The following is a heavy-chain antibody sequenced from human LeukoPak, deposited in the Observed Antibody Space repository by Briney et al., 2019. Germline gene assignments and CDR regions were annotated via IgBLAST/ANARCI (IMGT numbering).Heavy chain of an antibody. CDR1: GGSISSGSYY. J-gene: IGHJ4*02. CDR2: IYTSGST. Sequence: PSETLSLTCTVSGGSISSGSYYWSWIRQPAGKGLEWIGRIYTSGSTNYNPSLKGRVTISVDTSKNQFSLKLSSVTAADTAVYYCAREECSSTSCYPSDYWGQGTLVTVSS. D-gene: IGHD2-2*01. CDR3: AREECSSTSCYPSDY. V-gene: IGHV4-61*02.